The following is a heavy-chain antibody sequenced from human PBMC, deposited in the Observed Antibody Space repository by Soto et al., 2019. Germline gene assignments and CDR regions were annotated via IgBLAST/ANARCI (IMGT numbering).Heavy chain of an antibody. V-gene: IGHV1-18*01. J-gene: IGHJ4*02. D-gene: IGHD3-10*01. Sequence: QVQLVQSGAEVKKPGASVKVSCKASGYTFTSYGISWVRQAPGQGLEWMGWISAYNGNTNYEQKRKGRVTMTTDTSTSTAYMELRSLRTDDTALYYCARDQGWFGELLGGYFDYWGQGTLVTVSS. CDR2: ISAYNGNT. CDR3: ARDQGWFGELLGGYFDY. CDR1: GYTFTSYG.